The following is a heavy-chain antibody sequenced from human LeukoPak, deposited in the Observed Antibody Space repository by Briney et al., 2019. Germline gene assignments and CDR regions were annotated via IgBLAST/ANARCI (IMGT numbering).Heavy chain of an antibody. D-gene: IGHD1-26*01. CDR1: GFTFSSYA. J-gene: IGHJ4*02. CDR3: AKSRGESRGASNY. CDR2: ISGSGDTT. Sequence: PGGSLRLSCAASGFTFSSYAMNWVRQAPGKELEWVSFISGSGDTTYYADSVKGRFTISRDSSKNTLYLQMNSLRAEDTAVYYCAKSRGESRGASNYWGQGTLVTVSS. V-gene: IGHV3-23*01.